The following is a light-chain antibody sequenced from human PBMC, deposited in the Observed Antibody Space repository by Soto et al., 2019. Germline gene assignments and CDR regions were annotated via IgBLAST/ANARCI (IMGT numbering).Light chain of an antibody. V-gene: IGKV3-20*01. CDR1: QSVSSSY. Sequence: EIVLTQSPATLSLSPGERATLSCRASQSVSSSYLAWYQQKPGQAPRLLIYGASNRATGIPDRFRGSGSGTDFTLTISRLEPEDFVVYYCQQYGSSPLITFGQGTRLEIK. J-gene: IGKJ5*01. CDR3: QQYGSSPLIT. CDR2: GAS.